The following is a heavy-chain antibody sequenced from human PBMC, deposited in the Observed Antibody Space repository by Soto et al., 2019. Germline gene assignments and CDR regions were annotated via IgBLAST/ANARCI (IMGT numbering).Heavy chain of an antibody. D-gene: IGHD2-2*01. J-gene: IGHJ6*03. CDR3: ARVNCSSTSCYDYYYYYMDV. V-gene: IGHV1-69*02. CDR2: IIPILGIA. Sequence: QVQLVQSGAEVKQPGSSVKVSCKASGGTFSSYTISWVRQAPGQGLEWMGRIIPILGIANYAQKFQGRVTITADKSTSTAYMELSSLRSEDTAVYYCARVNCSSTSCYDYYYYYMDVWGKGTTVTVSS. CDR1: GGTFSSYT.